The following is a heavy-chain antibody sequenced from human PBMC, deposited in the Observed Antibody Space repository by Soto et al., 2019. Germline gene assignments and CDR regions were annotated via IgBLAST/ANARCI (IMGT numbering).Heavy chain of an antibody. CDR1: GFTFSSYW. CDR2: INSDGSST. CDR3: ARGLYSAHYYYYGMDV. V-gene: IGHV3-74*01. J-gene: IGHJ6*02. D-gene: IGHD1-26*01. Sequence: SGGSLRLSCAASGFTFSSYWMHWVRQAPGKGLVWVSRINSDGSSTSYADSVKGRFTISRDNAKNTLYLQMNSLRAEDTAVYYCARGLYSAHYYYYGMDVWGQGTTVTVSS.